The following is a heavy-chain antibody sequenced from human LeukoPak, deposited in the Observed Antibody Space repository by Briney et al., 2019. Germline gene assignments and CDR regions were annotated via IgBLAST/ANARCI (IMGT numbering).Heavy chain of an antibody. CDR1: GGSISSGGYY. J-gene: IGHJ4*02. CDR2: IYYSGTT. Sequence: PSQTLSLTCTVSGGSISSGGYYWSWIRQHPGKGLEWIGYIYYSGTTNYNPSLKSRVTILVDTSKNQFSLNLSSVTAADTAVYYCARRGIAAAGYDYWGQGTLVSVSS. V-gene: IGHV4-31*03. CDR3: ARRGIAAAGYDY. D-gene: IGHD6-13*01.